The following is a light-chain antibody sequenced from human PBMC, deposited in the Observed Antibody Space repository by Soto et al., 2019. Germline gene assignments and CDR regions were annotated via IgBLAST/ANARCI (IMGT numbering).Light chain of an antibody. CDR2: AAC. J-gene: IGKJ3*01. Sequence: AIRMTQSPSSLSASTGDRVTITCRASQGISSYLAWYQQKPGKAPKLLIYAACTLQSGVPSRFSGSGSGTEFTLTISCLQPEDFATYYYQQYYSYPLVTFGPGTKVDIK. CDR3: QQYYSYPLVT. CDR1: QGISSY. V-gene: IGKV1-8*01.